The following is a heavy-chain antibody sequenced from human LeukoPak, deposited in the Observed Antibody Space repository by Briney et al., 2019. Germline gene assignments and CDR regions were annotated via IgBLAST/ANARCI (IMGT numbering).Heavy chain of an antibody. Sequence: PSETLSLTCGVSGGSISSGTYYWSWIRQPPGKGLEWIGSIYYSGSTYYNPSLKSRVTISVDTSKNQFSLKLSSVTAADTAVYYCARHVPHYYDSSGWLFDYWGQGTLVTVSS. CDR1: GGSISSGTYY. J-gene: IGHJ4*02. V-gene: IGHV4-39*01. D-gene: IGHD3-22*01. CDR2: IYYSGST. CDR3: ARHVPHYYDSSGWLFDY.